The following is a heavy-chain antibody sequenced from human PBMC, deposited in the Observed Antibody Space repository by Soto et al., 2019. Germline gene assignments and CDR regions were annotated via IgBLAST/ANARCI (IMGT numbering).Heavy chain of an antibody. CDR1: GGSFSGYY. D-gene: IGHD4-4*01. V-gene: IGHV4-34*01. CDR3: ERGHSTYGFDY. CDR2: INHSGST. J-gene: IGHJ4*02. Sequence: PSETLSLTCVVYGGSFSGYYWSWIRQAPGKGLEWIGEINHSGSTNSNPSLKSRVTISVDTSKNQFSLNLSSVTTADTAIYYCERGHSTYGFDYWGQGNLVTVSS.